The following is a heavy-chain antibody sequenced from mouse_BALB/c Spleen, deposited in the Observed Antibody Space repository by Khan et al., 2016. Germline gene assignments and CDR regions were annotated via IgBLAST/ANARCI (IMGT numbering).Heavy chain of an antibody. J-gene: IGHJ3*01. CDR2: INTYTGEP. D-gene: IGHD1-1*01. Sequence: QIQLVQSGPELKKPGETVRISCKASGYTFTNYGMNWVKQAPGKGLKWMGWINTYTGEPTYADDFKGRFAFSLETSASTAYLQINNLKNEDTATYFCARPDYGSSRGFAYWGQGTLGTVSA. CDR3: ARPDYGSSRGFAY. V-gene: IGHV9-3-1*01. CDR1: GYTFTNYG.